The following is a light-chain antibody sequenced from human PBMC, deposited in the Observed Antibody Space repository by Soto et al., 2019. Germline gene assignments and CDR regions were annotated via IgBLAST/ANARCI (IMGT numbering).Light chain of an antibody. CDR3: QQYDSSPGLT. Sequence: EIVLTQSPGTLSLSPGERATLSCRASQSVSSTYLAWYQQKPGQAPRLLIYGTSSRATGIPDRFSGSGSGTDFTLTISRLEPEDFAVYYGQQYDSSPGLTFGGGTKVDIK. CDR1: QSVSSTY. J-gene: IGKJ4*01. V-gene: IGKV3-20*01. CDR2: GTS.